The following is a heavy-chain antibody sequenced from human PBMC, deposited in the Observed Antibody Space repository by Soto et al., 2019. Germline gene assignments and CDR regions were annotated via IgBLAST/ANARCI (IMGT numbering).Heavy chain of an antibody. V-gene: IGHV1-2*04. J-gene: IGHJ6*03. CDR3: ARESGGATATLDYYYFYMDV. D-gene: IGHD2-15*01. CDR2: INPNRGVT. CDR1: GDSFNDYY. Sequence: QVQLVQSGAEVRKPGASVTVSCRSTGDSFNDYYILLVRQNPGQGLEWMGCINPNRGVTNYAQKFHGWVSMTRDTSIRTVYIQLSRLRSDDTAVYYCARESGGATATLDYYYFYMDVWGKGTTVNGSS.